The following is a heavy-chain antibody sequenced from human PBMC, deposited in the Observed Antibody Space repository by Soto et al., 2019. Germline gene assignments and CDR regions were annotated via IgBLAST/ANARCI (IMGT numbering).Heavy chain of an antibody. D-gene: IGHD3-10*01. CDR1: GLPVAGSY. J-gene: IGHJ6*02. CDR2: IYNDGTT. V-gene: IGHV3-53*01. Sequence: GGSLRLSCVASGLPVAGSYMAWVRQAPGKGLEWASVIYNDGTTYYSQSVEGRFTISRDTSKSTLYLQMDRLRDEDTAVYYCVRPLPSGQTHARDVWGQGTTVTVSS. CDR3: VRPLPSGQTHARDV.